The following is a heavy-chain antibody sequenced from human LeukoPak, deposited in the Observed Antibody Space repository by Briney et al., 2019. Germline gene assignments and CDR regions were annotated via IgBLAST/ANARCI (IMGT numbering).Heavy chain of an antibody. CDR3: ARVAYGYSVDY. J-gene: IGHJ4*02. CDR1: GFTFSSYE. Sequence: GGSLRLSCAASGFTFSSYEMNWVRQAPGKGLEWVSYISSSSSYTNYADSVKGRFTISRDNAKNSLYLQMNSLRAEDAAVYYCARVAYGYSVDYWGQGTLVTVSS. V-gene: IGHV3-21*05. D-gene: IGHD5-18*01. CDR2: ISSSSSYT.